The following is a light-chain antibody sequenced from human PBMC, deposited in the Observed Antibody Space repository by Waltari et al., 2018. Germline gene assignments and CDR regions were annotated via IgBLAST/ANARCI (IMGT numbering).Light chain of an antibody. Sequence: SYVLTQPPSVSVAPGQRARIPCGGRNIGRFTVHWYQQRPGQAPLLGVYDDSDRPSGIPDRFAGSNSGSVATLTISRVEAGDEAEYYCLVWDSSSEHFVFGAGTKVTVL. CDR3: LVWDSSSEHFV. V-gene: IGLV3-21*02. CDR2: DDS. J-gene: IGLJ1*01. CDR1: NIGRFT.